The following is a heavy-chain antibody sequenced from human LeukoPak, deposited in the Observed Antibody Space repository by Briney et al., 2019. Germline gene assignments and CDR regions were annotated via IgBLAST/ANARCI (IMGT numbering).Heavy chain of an antibody. J-gene: IGHJ4*02. D-gene: IGHD6-19*01. CDR1: GGSFSGYY. V-gene: IGHV4-34*01. CDR3: ARDADIAVAGNYFDY. Sequence: SETLSLTCAVYGGSFSGYYWSWIRQPPGKGLEWIGEINHSGSTNYNPSLKSRVTISVDKSKNQFSLKLSSVTAADTAVYYCARDADIAVAGNYFDYWGQGTLVTVSS. CDR2: INHSGST.